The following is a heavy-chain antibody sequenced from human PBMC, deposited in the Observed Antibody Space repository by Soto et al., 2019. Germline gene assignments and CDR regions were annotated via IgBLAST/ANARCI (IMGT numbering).Heavy chain of an antibody. CDR3: ARDRGARGWNWFDP. CDR2: IYYSGST. Sequence: PSETLSLTCTVSGGSISSYYWSWIRQPPGKGLEWIGYIYYSGSTNYNPSLKSRVTISVDTSKNQFSLKLSSVTAADTAVYYCARDRGARGWNWFDPWGQGTLVTVSS. CDR1: GGSISSYY. V-gene: IGHV4-59*01. J-gene: IGHJ5*02.